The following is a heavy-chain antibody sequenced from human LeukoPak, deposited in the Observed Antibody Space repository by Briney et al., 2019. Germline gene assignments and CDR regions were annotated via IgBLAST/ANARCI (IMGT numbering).Heavy chain of an antibody. D-gene: IGHD3-10*01. CDR3: ARGYFGYYYYMDV. V-gene: IGHV4-34*01. Sequence: SETLSLTCAVYGGSFSGYYWSWIRQPPGKGLEWIGSIYHSGSTYYNPSLKSRVTISVDTSKNQFSLKLSSVTAADTAVYYCARGYFGYYYYMDVWGKGTTVTVSS. CDR1: GGSFSGYY. J-gene: IGHJ6*03. CDR2: IYHSGST.